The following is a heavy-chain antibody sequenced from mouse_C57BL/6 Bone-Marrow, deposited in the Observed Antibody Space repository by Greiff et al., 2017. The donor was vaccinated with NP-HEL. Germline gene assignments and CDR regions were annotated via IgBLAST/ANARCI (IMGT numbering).Heavy chain of an antibody. D-gene: IGHD2-3*01. V-gene: IGHV1-61*01. J-gene: IGHJ2*01. CDR3: AREDDGYYVYCDY. CDR2: IYPSDSET. Sequence: QVQLQQPGAELVRPGSSVKLSCKASGYTFTSYWMDWVKQRPGQGLEWIGNIYPSDSETHYNQKFKDKATLTVDKSSSTAYMQLSSLTSEDSAVYYCAREDDGYYVYCDYWGQGTTLTVSS. CDR1: GYTFTSYW.